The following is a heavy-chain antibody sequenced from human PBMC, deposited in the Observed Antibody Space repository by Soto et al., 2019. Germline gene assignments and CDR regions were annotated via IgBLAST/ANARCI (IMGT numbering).Heavy chain of an antibody. CDR1: GFTLTSNS. Sequence: PGGSLRLSCAASGFTLTSNSMNWVRQAPGKGLEWISYITSSSTTIYYADSVKGRFTISRDNAKNSVYLQLNSLRDEDTALCYCARGRVGTAYFDYWGQGALVTVSS. CDR2: ITSSSTTI. V-gene: IGHV3-48*02. D-gene: IGHD2-21*02. CDR3: ARGRVGTAYFDY. J-gene: IGHJ4*02.